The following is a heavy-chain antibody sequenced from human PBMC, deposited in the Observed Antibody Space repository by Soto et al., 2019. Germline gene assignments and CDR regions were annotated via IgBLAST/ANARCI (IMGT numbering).Heavy chain of an antibody. J-gene: IGHJ6*02. CDR3: AKDIEEVVYYYGMDV. CDR1: GFTFSSYG. D-gene: IGHD1-26*01. Sequence: GGSLRLSCAASGFTFSSYGMHWVRQAPGKGLEWVGLISYDGNNKFYADSVKGRFTISRDNSKNTLFLQMNSLRAGDTALYYCAKDIEEVVYYYGMDVWGQGTTVTVSS. CDR2: ISYDGNNK. V-gene: IGHV3-30*18.